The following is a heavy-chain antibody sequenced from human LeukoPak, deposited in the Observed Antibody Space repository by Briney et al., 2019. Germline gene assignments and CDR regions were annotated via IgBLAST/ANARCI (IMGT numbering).Heavy chain of an antibody. CDR3: ARDGRRIAAAGSDAFDI. CDR1: GYTFTSYG. Sequence: ASVKVSCKASGYTFTSYGISWVRQAPGQGREWMGWISAYNGNTNYAQKLQGRVTMTTDTSTSTAYMELRSLRSDDTAVYYCARDGRRIAAAGSDAFDIWGQGTMVTVSS. J-gene: IGHJ3*02. D-gene: IGHD6-13*01. CDR2: ISAYNGNT. V-gene: IGHV1-18*01.